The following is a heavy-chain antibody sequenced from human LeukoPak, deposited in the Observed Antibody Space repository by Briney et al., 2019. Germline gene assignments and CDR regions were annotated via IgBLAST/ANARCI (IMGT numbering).Heavy chain of an antibody. V-gene: IGHV4-61*02. CDR2: IYTSGST. CDR1: GGSISSGSYY. D-gene: IGHD3-22*01. J-gene: IGHJ4*02. Sequence: SQTLSLTCTVSGGSISSGSYYWSWIRQPAGKGLEWIGRIYTSGSTNYNPSLNRRCTISVDTSKNQFYLKLSSVTAADTAVYYCAIFYYDSSGYYFDYWGQGTLVTVSS. CDR3: AIFYYDSSGYYFDY.